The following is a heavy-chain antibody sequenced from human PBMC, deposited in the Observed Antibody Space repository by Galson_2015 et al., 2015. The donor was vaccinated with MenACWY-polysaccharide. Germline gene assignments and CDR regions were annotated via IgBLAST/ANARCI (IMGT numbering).Heavy chain of an antibody. J-gene: IGHJ5*02. Sequence: SVKASCKASGGTFSSYAISWVRQAPGQGLEWMGGIIPIFGTANYAQKFQGRVTITADESTSTAYMELSSLRSEDTAVYYCARADYDILTGPFDPWGQGTLVTVSS. CDR2: IIPIFGTA. CDR1: GGTFSSYA. D-gene: IGHD3-9*01. V-gene: IGHV1-69*13. CDR3: ARADYDILTGPFDP.